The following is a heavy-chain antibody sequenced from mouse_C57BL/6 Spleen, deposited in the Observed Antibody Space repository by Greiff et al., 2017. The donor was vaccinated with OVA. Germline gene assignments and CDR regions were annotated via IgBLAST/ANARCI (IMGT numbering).Heavy chain of an antibody. J-gene: IGHJ3*01. D-gene: IGHD2-4*01. CDR2: IDPSDSYT. CDR3: ARGLSPWFAY. CDR1: GYTFTSYW. Sequence: QVQLQQPGAELVMPGASVKLSCKASGYTFTSYWMHWVKQRPGQGLEWIGEIDPSDSYTNYNQKFKGKSTLTVDTSSSTAYMQLSSLTSEDSAVYYCARGLSPWFAYWGQGTLVTVSA. V-gene: IGHV1-69*01.